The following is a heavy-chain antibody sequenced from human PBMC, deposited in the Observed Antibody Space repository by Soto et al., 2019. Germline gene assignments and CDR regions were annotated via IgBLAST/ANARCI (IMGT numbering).Heavy chain of an antibody. Sequence: QITLKESGPTLVKPTQTLTLTCTFSGFSLSTSGVGVGWIRQPPGKALEWLALIYWDDDKRYSPSLKSRLTXTXXTSKNQVVLTMTNMDPVDTATYYCAHRLTGDYFDSWGQGTLVTVSS. D-gene: IGHD3-10*01. V-gene: IGHV2-5*02. CDR3: AHRLTGDYFDS. CDR1: GFSLSTSGVG. CDR2: IYWDDDK. J-gene: IGHJ4*02.